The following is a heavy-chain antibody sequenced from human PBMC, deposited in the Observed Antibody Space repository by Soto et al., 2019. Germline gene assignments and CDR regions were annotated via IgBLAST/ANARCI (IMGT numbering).Heavy chain of an antibody. CDR2: INHSGST. J-gene: IGHJ4*02. CDR3: ARDMITFGGVIVGFDY. Sequence: SETLSLTCAVYGGSFSGYYWSWIRQPPGKGLEWIGEINHSGSTNYNPSLKSRVTILVDTSKNQFSLKLSSVTAADTAVYYCARDMITFGGVIVGFDYWGQGTLVTFSS. V-gene: IGHV4-34*01. D-gene: IGHD3-16*02. CDR1: GGSFSGYY.